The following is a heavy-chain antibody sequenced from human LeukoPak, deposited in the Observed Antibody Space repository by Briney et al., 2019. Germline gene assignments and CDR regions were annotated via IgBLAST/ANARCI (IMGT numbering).Heavy chain of an antibody. CDR2: IYYSGST. V-gene: IGHV4-59*01. Sequence: PSEALSLTCTVPGGSISSYYWSWIRQPPGKGLEWIGYIYYSGSTNYNPSLKSRVTISVDTSKNQFSLKLSPVTAADTAVYYCARRGPTLYGSGSYYNEPFDYWGQGTLVTVSS. D-gene: IGHD3-10*01. J-gene: IGHJ4*02. CDR1: GGSISSYY. CDR3: ARRGPTLYGSGSYYNEPFDY.